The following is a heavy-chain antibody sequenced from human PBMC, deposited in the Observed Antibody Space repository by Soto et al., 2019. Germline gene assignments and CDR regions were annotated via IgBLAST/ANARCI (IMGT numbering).Heavy chain of an antibody. CDR3: ARDTKEDGVDH. CDR2: IYYSGST. D-gene: IGHD3-16*01. V-gene: IGHV4-31*03. Sequence: SETLSLTCTVSGGSISSGGYYWSWIRQHPGKGLEWIGYIYYSGSTYYNPSLKSRVTISVDTSKNQFSLKLSSVTAADTAVYYCARDTKEDGVDHWGQGTLVTVSS. J-gene: IGHJ4*02. CDR1: GGSISSGGYY.